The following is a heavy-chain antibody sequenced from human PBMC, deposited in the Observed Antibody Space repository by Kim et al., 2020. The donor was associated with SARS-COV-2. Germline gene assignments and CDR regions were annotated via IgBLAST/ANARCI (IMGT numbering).Heavy chain of an antibody. J-gene: IGHJ5*02. CDR3: ARDLNYSNSHWFDP. V-gene: IGHV4-31*02. Sequence: NPSLKSRVTISVDTSKNQFSLKLSSVTAADTAVYYCARDLNYSNSHWFDPWGQGTLVTVSS. D-gene: IGHD4-4*01.